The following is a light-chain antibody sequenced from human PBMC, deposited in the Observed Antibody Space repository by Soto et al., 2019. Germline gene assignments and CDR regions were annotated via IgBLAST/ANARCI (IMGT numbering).Light chain of an antibody. V-gene: IGKV1-6*01. CDR2: AAS. CDR3: QQSNSYPIT. Sequence: IQMTQSPSSLSASVGDRVTITCRASQGIRNDLDWFQQKPGKAPKLLIYAASNLQSGVPARFSGSGSGTDFTLTISSLQPEDFATYYCQQSNSYPITFGQGTRLEIK. J-gene: IGKJ5*01. CDR1: QGIRND.